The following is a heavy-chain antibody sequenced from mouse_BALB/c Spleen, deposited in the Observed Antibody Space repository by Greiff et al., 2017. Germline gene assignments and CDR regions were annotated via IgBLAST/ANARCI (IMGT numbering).Heavy chain of an antibody. D-gene: IGHD1-1*01. V-gene: IGHV5-12-1*01. CDR3: ARHYYYGSSYWYFDV. CDR1: GFAFSSYD. J-gene: IGHJ1*01. Sequence: EVMLVESGGGLVKPGGSLKLSCAASGFAFSSYDMSWVRQTPEKRLEWVAYISSGGGSTYYPDTVKGRFTISRDNAKNTLYLQMSSLKSEDTAMYYCARHYYYGSSYWYFDVWGAGTTVTVSS. CDR2: ISSGGGST.